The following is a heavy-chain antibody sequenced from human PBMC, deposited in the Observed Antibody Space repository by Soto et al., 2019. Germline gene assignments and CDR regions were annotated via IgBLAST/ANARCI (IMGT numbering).Heavy chain of an antibody. CDR3: AKGGYYDSSGYFWNWAFDI. CDR2: ISGSGGST. V-gene: IGHV3-23*01. D-gene: IGHD3-22*01. J-gene: IGHJ3*02. CDR1: GFTFISYA. Sequence: GGSLRLSCAASGFTFISYAMSWVRQAPGKGLEWVSAISGSGGSTYYADSVKGRFTISRDNSKNTLYLQMNSLRAEDTAVYYCAKGGYYDSSGYFWNWAFDIWGQGTMVTVSS.